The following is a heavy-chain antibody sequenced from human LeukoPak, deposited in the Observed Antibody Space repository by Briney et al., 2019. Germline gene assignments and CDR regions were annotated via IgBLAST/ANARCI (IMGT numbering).Heavy chain of an antibody. Sequence: SETLSLTCTVSGGSISSGSYHWIWIRQPAGKGLEWIGRIYTSGSTNYNPSLKSRVTISVDTSKNQFSLKLSSVTAADTAVYYCARYGSGSTDAFDIWGQGTMVTVSS. V-gene: IGHV4-61*02. CDR2: IYTSGST. CDR3: ARYGSGSTDAFDI. J-gene: IGHJ3*02. CDR1: GGSISSGSYH. D-gene: IGHD3-10*01.